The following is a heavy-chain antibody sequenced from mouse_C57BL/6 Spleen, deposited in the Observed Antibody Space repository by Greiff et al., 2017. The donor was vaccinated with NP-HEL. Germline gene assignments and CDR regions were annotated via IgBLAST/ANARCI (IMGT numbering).Heavy chain of an antibody. Sequence: VQLQQSGAELAKPGASVKLSCKASGYTFTSYWMHWVKQRPGQGLEWIGYINPSSGYTKYNQKFKDKATLTADKSSSTAYMQLSSPTYEDSAVYYCATIPDGDSYAVDYWGQGTSVTVSS. CDR2: INPSSGYT. D-gene: IGHD2-13*01. CDR1: GYTFTSYW. V-gene: IGHV1-7*01. CDR3: ATIPDGDSYAVDY. J-gene: IGHJ4*01.